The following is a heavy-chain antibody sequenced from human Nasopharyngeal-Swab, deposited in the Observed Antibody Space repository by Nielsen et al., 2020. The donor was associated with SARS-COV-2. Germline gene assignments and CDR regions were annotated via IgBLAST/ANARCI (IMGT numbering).Heavy chain of an antibody. CDR3: AADPRYYSSGYWLIFDY. CDR2: IVVGSGNT. J-gene: IGHJ4*02. D-gene: IGHD3-22*01. V-gene: IGHV1-58*02. CDR1: GFTFTSSA. Sequence: SVKVSCKASGFTFTSSAMQWVRQARGQRLEWIGWIVVGSGNTNYAQKFQERVTITRDMSTSTAYMELSSLRSEDTAVYYCAADPRYYSSGYWLIFDYWGQGTLVTVSS.